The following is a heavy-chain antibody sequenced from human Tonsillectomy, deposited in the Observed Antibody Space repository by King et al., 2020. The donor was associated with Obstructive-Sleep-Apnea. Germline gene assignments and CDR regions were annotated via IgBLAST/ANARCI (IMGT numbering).Heavy chain of an antibody. V-gene: IGHV2-5*01. CDR2: IYWNDDK. Sequence: TLKESGPTLVKHTQTLTLTCTFSGFSLSTSGVGVGWIRQPPGKALEWLALIYWNDDKRYSPSLKSRLTITKDTSKNQVVLTMTNMDPVDTATYYCAHCTYYDILTGYPNDYYYYGMDVWGQGTTVTVSS. D-gene: IGHD3-9*01. CDR3: AHCTYYDILTGYPNDYYYYGMDV. J-gene: IGHJ6*02. CDR1: GFSLSTSGVG.